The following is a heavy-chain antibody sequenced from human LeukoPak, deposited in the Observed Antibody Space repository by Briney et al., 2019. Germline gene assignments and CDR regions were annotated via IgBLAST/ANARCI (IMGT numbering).Heavy chain of an antibody. CDR3: TRVRNSNNWWGAFDI. D-gene: IGHD1-1*01. CDR1: GYTFDTSS. CDR2: ISPRSGNK. J-gene: IGHJ3*02. Sequence: ASVKVSCKAFGYTFDTSSITWVRQAPGQRLEWMGWISPRSGNKQYAQGVKGRVTMTTDTSRSTAYMELRSLRPDDTAVYYCTRVRNSNNWWGAFDIWGQGTMVTVSS. V-gene: IGHV1-18*01.